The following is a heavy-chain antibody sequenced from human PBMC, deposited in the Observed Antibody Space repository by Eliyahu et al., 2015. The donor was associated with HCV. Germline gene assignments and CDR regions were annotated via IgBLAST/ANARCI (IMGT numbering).Heavy chain of an antibody. CDR1: GFTFSSYS. D-gene: IGHD2-15*01. CDR2: ISSSSNYI. J-gene: IGHJ6*02. Sequence: EVQLVESGGGLVKPGGSLRLSCAASGFTFSSYSMNWVRXAPGKGLEWVSFISSSSNYIXYVDSVKGRFSISRDNAENSLYLQMNSLRVEDTAVYYCARAGSATRYCSGGSCYVRSYGMDVWGQGTTVTVSS. CDR3: ARAGSATRYCSGGSCYVRSYGMDV. V-gene: IGHV3-21*01.